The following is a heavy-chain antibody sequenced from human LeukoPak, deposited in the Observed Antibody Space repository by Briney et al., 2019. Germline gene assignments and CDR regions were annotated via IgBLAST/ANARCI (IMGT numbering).Heavy chain of an antibody. J-gene: IGHJ4*02. CDR3: ARGTTYYYDSSGSDFDY. Sequence: GGSLRLSCAASGFTFSSYSMNWVRQAPGKGLEWVSSISSSSSYIYHADSVKGRFTISRDNAKNSLYLQMNSLRAEDTAVYYCARGTTYYYDSSGSDFDYWGQGTLVTVSS. CDR1: GFTFSSYS. D-gene: IGHD3-22*01. V-gene: IGHV3-21*01. CDR2: ISSSSSYI.